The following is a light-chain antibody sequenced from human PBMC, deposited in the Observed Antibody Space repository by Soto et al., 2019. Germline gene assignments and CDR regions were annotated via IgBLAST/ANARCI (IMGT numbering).Light chain of an antibody. J-gene: IGKJ2*01. CDR1: QSVASY. Sequence: EIVLTQSPATLSLSPGERATLSCRASQSVASYLAWYQQKPGQAPRLLIYDTSNRATGIPARFSGGGYGTDFTLTISSLEPEDFAVYYCQQRSHWPPYTFGQGTKLEIK. CDR2: DTS. V-gene: IGKV3-11*01. CDR3: QQRSHWPPYT.